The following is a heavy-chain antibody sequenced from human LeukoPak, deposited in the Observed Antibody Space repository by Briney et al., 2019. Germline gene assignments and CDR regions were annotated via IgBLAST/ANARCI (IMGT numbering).Heavy chain of an antibody. CDR2: IYSSGSN. CDR3: AREPTSGREPTSGRPLDY. J-gene: IGHJ4*02. CDR1: GGSISGYF. Sequence: SETLSLTCTVSGGSISGYFWSWIWQPAGKGLEWIGRIYSSGSNNYNPSLKSRVTMSLDTSKNHLTLTLSSVTAADTAVYYCAREPTSGREPTSGRPLDYWGQGTLVTVSS. V-gene: IGHV4-4*07. D-gene: IGHD5-12*01.